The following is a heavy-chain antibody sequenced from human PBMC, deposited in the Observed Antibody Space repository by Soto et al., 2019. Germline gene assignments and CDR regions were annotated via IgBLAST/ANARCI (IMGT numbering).Heavy chain of an antibody. Sequence: QVQLVQSGAEVKKPGSSVKVSCKASGGTFSSYTISWVRQAPGQGLEWMGRIIPILGIANYAQKFQGRVTITADKSTSTAYMELSSLRSEDTAVYYCATSAGYSSSWYTVFGPWGQGTLVTVSS. D-gene: IGHD6-13*01. CDR1: GGTFSSYT. CDR3: ATSAGYSSSWYTVFGP. CDR2: IIPILGIA. J-gene: IGHJ5*02. V-gene: IGHV1-69*02.